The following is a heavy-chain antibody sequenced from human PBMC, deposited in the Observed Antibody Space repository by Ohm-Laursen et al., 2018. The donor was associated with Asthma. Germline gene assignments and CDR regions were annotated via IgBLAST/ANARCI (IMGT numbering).Heavy chain of an antibody. CDR2: IIPIFGTA. CDR1: GGTFSSYA. V-gene: IGHV1-69*13. Sequence: SVKVSCKASGGTFSSYAISWVRQAPGQGLEWMGGIIPIFGTANYAQKFQGRVTITADESTSTAYMELSSLRSEDTAVYYCASSLLGGELLAYDAFDIWGQGTMVTVSS. CDR3: ASSLLGGELLAYDAFDI. D-gene: IGHD1-26*01. J-gene: IGHJ3*02.